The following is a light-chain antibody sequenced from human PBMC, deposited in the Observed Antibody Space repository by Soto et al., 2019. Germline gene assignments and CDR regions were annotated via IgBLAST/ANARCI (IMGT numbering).Light chain of an antibody. CDR3: QQLNSYPIT. Sequence: DIQMTQSPSTLSASVGDRVTITCRASQTISDFLAWYQHKPGEAPKLLIAEASRLESGVPSRFSGGGSGTEFTLTISSLQPEDFATYYCQQLNSYPITFGQGTRLEIK. CDR1: QTISDF. CDR2: EAS. V-gene: IGKV1-5*01. J-gene: IGKJ5*01.